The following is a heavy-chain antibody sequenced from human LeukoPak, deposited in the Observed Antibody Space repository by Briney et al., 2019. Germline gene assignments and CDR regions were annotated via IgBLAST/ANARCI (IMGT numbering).Heavy chain of an antibody. J-gene: IGHJ6*04. D-gene: IGHD3-10*01. CDR1: GGSISSSSYY. CDR3: ARGRNRSRGILWFGELLYPMVALDV. Sequence: PSETLSLTCTVSGGSISSSSYYRGWIRQPPGKGLEWIGSIYHSGSTYYNPSLKSRVTISVDTSKNQFSLKLSSVTAADTAVYYCARGRNRSRGILWFGELLYPMVALDVWGKGTTVTVSS. CDR2: IYHSGST. V-gene: IGHV4-39*07.